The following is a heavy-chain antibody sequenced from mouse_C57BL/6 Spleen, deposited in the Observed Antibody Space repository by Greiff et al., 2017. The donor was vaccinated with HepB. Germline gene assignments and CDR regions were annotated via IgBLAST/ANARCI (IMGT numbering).Heavy chain of an antibody. J-gene: IGHJ1*03. V-gene: IGHV14-4*01. CDR3: TTGYYGSSSYWYFGV. Sequence: VQLQQSGAELVRPGASVKLSCTASGFNIKDDYMHWVKQRPEQGLEWIGWIDPENGDTEYASKFQGKATITADTSSNTAYLQLSSLTSEDTAVYYCTTGYYGSSSYWYFGVWGTGTTVTVSS. D-gene: IGHD1-1*01. CDR2: IDPENGDT. CDR1: GFNIKDDY.